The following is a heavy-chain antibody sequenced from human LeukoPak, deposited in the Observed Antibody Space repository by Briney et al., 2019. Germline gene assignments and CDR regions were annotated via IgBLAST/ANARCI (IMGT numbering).Heavy chain of an antibody. V-gene: IGHV4-59*08. CDR3: ARHEYSSSFWFDP. Sequence: SETLSLTCSVSGGSIRNYYWTWIRQPPGKGLEWIGHVSNSGNTKYNPSLKSRLTISVDTSKNQFSLKLSSVTAADTAVYYCARHEYSSSFWFDPWGQGTLVTVSS. J-gene: IGHJ5*02. CDR2: VSNSGNT. D-gene: IGHD6-6*01. CDR1: GGSIRNYY.